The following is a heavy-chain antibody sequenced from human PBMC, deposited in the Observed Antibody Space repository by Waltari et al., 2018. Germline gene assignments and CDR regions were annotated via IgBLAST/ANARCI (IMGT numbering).Heavy chain of an antibody. CDR3: ARDDYGDYYAFDI. CDR2: ISSSSSYI. V-gene: IGHV3-21*01. CDR1: GGSFSGYY. Sequence: VQLQQWGAGLLKPSETLSLTCAVYGGSFSGYYWSWIRQPPGKGLEWVSSISSSSSYIYYADSVKGRFTISRDNAKNSLYLQMNSLRAEDTAVYYCARDDYGDYYAFDIWGQGTMVTVSS. J-gene: IGHJ3*02. D-gene: IGHD4-17*01.